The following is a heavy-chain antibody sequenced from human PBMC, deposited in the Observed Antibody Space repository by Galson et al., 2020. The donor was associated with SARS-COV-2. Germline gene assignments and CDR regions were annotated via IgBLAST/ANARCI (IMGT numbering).Heavy chain of an antibody. Sequence: HGESLKISCKGSGYSFTSYWISWVRQMPGKGLEWMGRIDPSDSYTNYSPSFQGHVTISADKSISTAYLQWSSLKASDTAMYYCARSRVEMATISFDYWGQGTLVTVSS. J-gene: IGHJ4*02. V-gene: IGHV5-10-1*01. CDR1: GYSFTSYW. CDR2: IDPSDSYT. CDR3: ARSRVEMATISFDY. D-gene: IGHD5-12*01.